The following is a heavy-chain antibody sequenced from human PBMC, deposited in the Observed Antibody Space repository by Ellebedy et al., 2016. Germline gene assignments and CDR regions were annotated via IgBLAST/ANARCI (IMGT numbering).Heavy chain of an antibody. V-gene: IGHV3-33*01. CDR2: IWYDGYNK. J-gene: IGHJ4*02. CDR3: AREGYSSGGIRAFDY. D-gene: IGHD3-22*01. Sequence: GESLKISCAASGFTFSNYAMHWVRQAPGKGLQWVAAIWYDGYNKYYADSVKGRFTISRDNSKNTLYLQMNSLRAEDTALYYCAREGYSSGGIRAFDYWGQGTLLTVSS. CDR1: GFTFSNYA.